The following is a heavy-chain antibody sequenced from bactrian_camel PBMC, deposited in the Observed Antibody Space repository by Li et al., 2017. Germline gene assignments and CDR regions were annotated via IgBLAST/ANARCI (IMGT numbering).Heavy chain of an antibody. J-gene: IGHJ6*01. D-gene: IGHD6*01. V-gene: IGHV3-2*01. CDR2: AYSGSTNT. Sequence: HVQLVESGGGLVQPGGSLRLSCAASGFTFSSAYMNWVRQAPGKGLEWVSTAYSGSTNTYYADSVKGRFTISRDNANDTVTLQMNSLKSDDTALYYCATDSIRRYGGSWYSQSETFGYWGQGTQVTVS. CDR1: GFTFSSAY. CDR3: ATDSIRRYGGSWYSQSETFGY.